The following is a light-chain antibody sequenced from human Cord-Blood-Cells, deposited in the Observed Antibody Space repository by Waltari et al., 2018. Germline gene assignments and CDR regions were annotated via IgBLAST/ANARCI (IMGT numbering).Light chain of an antibody. V-gene: IGLV3-21*04. Sequence: SYVLTQPPSVSVAPGKTARITCGGNNIGSKSGHWYQQKPGQAPVLVIYYASDRPSGIPKRFSGSNSGNTATLTISRVEAGDEADYYCQVWDSSSDHWVFGGGTKLTVL. J-gene: IGLJ3*02. CDR3: QVWDSSSDHWV. CDR1: NIGSKS. CDR2: YAS.